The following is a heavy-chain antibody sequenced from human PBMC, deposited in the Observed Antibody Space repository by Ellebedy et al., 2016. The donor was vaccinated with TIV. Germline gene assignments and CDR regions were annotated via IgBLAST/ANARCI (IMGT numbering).Heavy chain of an antibody. CDR1: GGSIGSYY. V-gene: IGHV4-59*01. Sequence: MLSETLSLTCTVSGGSIGSYYWSWIRQPPGKGLEWIGYIYYSGSTNYNASLKSRVTISLDTSKTQLSLNLSSVTAADTAVYSCARDNDVKNAFDIWGQGTMVTVSS. CDR3: ARDNDVKNAFDI. J-gene: IGHJ3*02. D-gene: IGHD1-1*01. CDR2: IYYSGST.